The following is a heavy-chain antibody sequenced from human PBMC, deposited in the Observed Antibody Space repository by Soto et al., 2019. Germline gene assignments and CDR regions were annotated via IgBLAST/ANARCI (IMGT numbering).Heavy chain of an antibody. D-gene: IGHD3-16*01. J-gene: IGHJ2*01. V-gene: IGHV3-23*01. CDR3: ARDGWGSNWYFDL. Sequence: GGSLRLSCEASGFTFSDHAMSWVRRAPGKGLEWVAAISDNVHGAVYADSVKGRFTISRDNSKNTLYLQMNSLRVDDTAVYYCARDGWGSNWYFDLWGRGTLVTVSS. CDR2: ISDNVHGA. CDR1: GFTFSDHA.